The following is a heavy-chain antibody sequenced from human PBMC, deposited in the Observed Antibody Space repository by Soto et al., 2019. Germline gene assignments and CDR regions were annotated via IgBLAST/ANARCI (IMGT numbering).Heavy chain of an antibody. D-gene: IGHD2-15*01. CDR2: INHSGST. CDR1: GGSFSGYY. J-gene: IGHJ6*02. CDR3: ARVPKVVVAATRTYYYYYGMDV. Sequence: QVQLQQWGAGLLKPSETLSLTCAVYGGSFSGYYWSWIRQPPGKGLEWIGEINHSGSTNYNPSLKSRVTISVDTSKNQFSLKLSSVTAADTAVYYCARVPKVVVAATRTYYYYYGMDVWGQGTTVTVSS. V-gene: IGHV4-34*01.